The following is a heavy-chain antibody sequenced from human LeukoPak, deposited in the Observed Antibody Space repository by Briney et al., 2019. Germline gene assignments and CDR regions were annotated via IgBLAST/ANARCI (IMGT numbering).Heavy chain of an antibody. Sequence: ASVKVSCKASGYTFTSYDINWVRQATGQGLEWMGWMNPNSGNTGYAQKFQGRVTMTRNTSISTAYMELSSLRSEDTAVYYCARGITGTTLPSYYYYYYYMDVWGKGTTVTISS. V-gene: IGHV1-8*01. J-gene: IGHJ6*03. CDR2: MNPNSGNT. CDR3: ARGITGTTLPSYYYYYYYMDV. D-gene: IGHD1-20*01. CDR1: GYTFTSYD.